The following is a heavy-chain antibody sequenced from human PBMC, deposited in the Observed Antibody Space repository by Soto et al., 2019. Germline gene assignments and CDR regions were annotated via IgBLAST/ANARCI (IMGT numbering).Heavy chain of an antibody. CDR3: AKDSGYSGYDVYDYYYGMDV. J-gene: IGHJ6*02. Sequence: QLVESGGGVVQPGRSLRLSCAVSGFTFSLYGMHWVRQAPGKGLEWVAVTSYDGSKKYYADSVKGRFTISRDNSKNTLYLQMNSLRAEDTAVYYCAKDSGYSGYDVYDYYYGMDVWGQGTTVTVSS. D-gene: IGHD5-12*01. CDR2: TSYDGSKK. V-gene: IGHV3-30*18. CDR1: GFTFSLYG.